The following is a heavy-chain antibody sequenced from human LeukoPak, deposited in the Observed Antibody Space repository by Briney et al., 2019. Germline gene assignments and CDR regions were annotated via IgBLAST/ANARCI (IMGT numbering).Heavy chain of an antibody. CDR2: INPSGGST. Sequence: ASVKVSCKASGHTFTSYYMHWVRQAPGQGLEWMGIINPSGGSTSYAQKFQGRVTMTRDMSTSTVYMELSSLRSEDTAVYYCARDHQYGDYDGTFDYWGQGTLVTVSS. J-gene: IGHJ4*02. CDR3: ARDHQYGDYDGTFDY. CDR1: GHTFTSYY. V-gene: IGHV1-46*01. D-gene: IGHD4-17*01.